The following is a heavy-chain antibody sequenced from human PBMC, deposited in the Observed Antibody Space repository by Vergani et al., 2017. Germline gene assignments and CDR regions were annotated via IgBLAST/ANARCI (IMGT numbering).Heavy chain of an antibody. Sequence: QVQLQESGPGLVKPSETLSLTCTVSGGSISSYYWSWIRQPPGKGLEWIGYIYTSGSTNYNPPLKSRVTISVDTSKNQFSLKLSSVTAADTAVYYCARHGRRTYYFDYWGQGTLVTVSS. CDR1: GGSISSYY. V-gene: IGHV4-4*09. CDR2: IYTSGST. J-gene: IGHJ4*02. CDR3: ARHGRRTYYFDY. D-gene: IGHD1-26*01.